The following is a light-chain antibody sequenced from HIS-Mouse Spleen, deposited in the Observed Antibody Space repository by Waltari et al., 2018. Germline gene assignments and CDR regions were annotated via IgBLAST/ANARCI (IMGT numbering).Light chain of an antibody. J-gene: IGLJ3*02. CDR2: RNN. Sequence: QSVLTQPPSASGTPGQRVTISCSGSSHNIGSNYVYWYQQLPGTAPKLLINRNNQRPSGVPDRFSGSKSGTSASLAISGLRSEDEADYYCAAWDDSLSGWVFGGGTKLTVL. CDR1: SHNIGSNY. V-gene: IGLV1-47*01. CDR3: AAWDDSLSGWV.